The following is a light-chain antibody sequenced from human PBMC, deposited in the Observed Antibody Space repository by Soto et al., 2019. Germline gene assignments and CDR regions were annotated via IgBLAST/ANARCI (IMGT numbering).Light chain of an antibody. CDR3: QQYGTSPLT. CDR2: GTS. V-gene: IGKV3-20*01. CDR1: QSLRGW. Sequence: TQSPSTLSASVGDRVTITCRASQSLRGWLAWYQRKPGQAPRLLIHGTSTRAPGIPDRFSGSGSGTDFTLTISRLEPEDFAMYYCQQYGTSPLTFGGGTKVDI. J-gene: IGKJ4*01.